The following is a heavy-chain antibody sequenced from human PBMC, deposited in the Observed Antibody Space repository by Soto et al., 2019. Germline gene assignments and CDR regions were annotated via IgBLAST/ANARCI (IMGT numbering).Heavy chain of an antibody. J-gene: IGHJ4*02. D-gene: IGHD5-12*01. CDR1: GFPFSRYG. CDR2: ISWDGLAQ. Sequence: VQLVESGGGVVQPGRSLRLLCEASGFPFSRYGMHWVRQAPGMGLEWVAVISWDGLAQYYGDSVRGRFTISRDNSQSTLYLQMNSLRTEDTAIYYCARDRYSDDVGLFYESADWGQGTLVTVSS. V-gene: IGHV3-30*03. CDR3: ARDRYSDDVGLFYESAD.